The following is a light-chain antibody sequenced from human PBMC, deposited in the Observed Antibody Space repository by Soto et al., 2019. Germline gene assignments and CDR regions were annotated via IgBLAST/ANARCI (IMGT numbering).Light chain of an antibody. V-gene: IGKV3-15*01. CDR3: QQYNNWPPVT. Sequence: EIVMTQSPATLSVSPGERATLSCWASRSVSSNLARYQQKPGQAPRLLIYGASTRATGIPARFSGSGSGTEFTLTISSLQSEDFAVYYCQQYNNWPPVTFGPGTKVDIK. CDR2: GAS. J-gene: IGKJ3*01. CDR1: RSVSSN.